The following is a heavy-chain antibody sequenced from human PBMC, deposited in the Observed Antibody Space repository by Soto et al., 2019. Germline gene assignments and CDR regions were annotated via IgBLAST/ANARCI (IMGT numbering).Heavy chain of an antibody. CDR1: GFTLSNTG. CDR2: ISHDGSNT. CDR3: AKDWGSSGWFNWFDP. Sequence: QVQFVESGGGVVQPGRSLRLSCVASGFTLSNTGMHWVRQAPGKGLEWVAMISHDGSNTYYGDSVKGRFTISRDNSWNTLYLQMDSLRPEDTSVYYCAKDWGSSGWFNWFDPWGQGTLVTVSS. V-gene: IGHV3-30*18. D-gene: IGHD6-19*01. J-gene: IGHJ5*02.